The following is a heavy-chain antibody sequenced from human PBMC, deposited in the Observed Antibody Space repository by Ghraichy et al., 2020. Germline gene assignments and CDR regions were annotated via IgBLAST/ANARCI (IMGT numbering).Heavy chain of an antibody. V-gene: IGHV3-9*01. Sequence: SLNISCAASGFDFGCLAMHWARHVPGKGLEWVSGISWNSDDAGYADSVKGRFTISRDNAKNVVYLEMNRLRVEDTALYYCMRGLANTWPNWFDPWGQGTQVTVSP. D-gene: IGHD3/OR15-3a*01. J-gene: IGHJ5*02. CDR2: ISWNSDDA. CDR3: MRGLANTWPNWFDP. CDR1: GFDFGCLA.